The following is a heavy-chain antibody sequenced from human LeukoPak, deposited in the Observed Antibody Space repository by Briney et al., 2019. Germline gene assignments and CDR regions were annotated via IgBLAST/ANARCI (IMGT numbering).Heavy chain of an antibody. D-gene: IGHD1-26*01. CDR1: GFTFSSYA. CDR2: ISGSGGST. J-gene: IGHJ3*02. CDR3: AKSKSGSYWGPGAFDI. V-gene: IGHV3-23*01. Sequence: GGSLRLSCAASGFTFSSYAMSWVRQAPGKGLEWVSAISGSGGSTYYADSVKGRFTISRDNSKNTLYPQMNSLRAEDTAVYYCAKSKSGSYWGPGAFDIWGQGTMVTVSS.